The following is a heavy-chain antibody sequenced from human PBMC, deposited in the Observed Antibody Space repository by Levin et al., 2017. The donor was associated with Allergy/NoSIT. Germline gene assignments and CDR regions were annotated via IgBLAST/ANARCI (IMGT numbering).Heavy chain of an antibody. V-gene: IGHV3-23*01. CDR3: ATLPRDDSSFFDAFDI. CDR1: GFTFSSYA. CDR2: ISGSGGST. Sequence: GGSLRLSCAASGFTFSSYAMSWVRQAPGKGLEWVSAISGSGGSTYYADSVKGRFTISRDNSKNTLYLQMNSLRAEDTAVYYCATLPRDDSSFFDAFDIWGQGTMVTVSS. D-gene: IGHD3-22*01. J-gene: IGHJ3*02.